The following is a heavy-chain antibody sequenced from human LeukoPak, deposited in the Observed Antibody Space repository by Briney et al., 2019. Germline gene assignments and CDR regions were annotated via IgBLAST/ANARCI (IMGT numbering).Heavy chain of an antibody. CDR2: IHSIGST. D-gene: IGHD6-19*01. CDR3: ARDPHGWPHDAFDI. CDR1: GGPISSGSYY. Sequence: SETLSLTCTVSGGPISSGSYYWNWIRQPAGKGLECIGRIHSIGSTNYNFSLKSRVTISVDTSKNQFSLKLSSVTAADTAVYYCARDPHGWPHDAFDIWGQGTMVTVSS. J-gene: IGHJ3*02. V-gene: IGHV4-61*02.